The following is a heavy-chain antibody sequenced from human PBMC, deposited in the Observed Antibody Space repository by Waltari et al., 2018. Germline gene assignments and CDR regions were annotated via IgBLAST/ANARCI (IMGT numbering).Heavy chain of an antibody. V-gene: IGHV3-7*01. J-gene: IGHJ3*02. CDR1: GFTFDRYW. CDR2: KNLDGGEH. CDR3: VREYDTSGYYGAYGILDM. D-gene: IGHD3-3*01. Sequence: VQLVGSGGGLVRPGGSLKLSCEASGFTFDRYWMNCVRRAPGKGLGWVAKKNLDGGEHDDGDSGGGRFTIARDNAKRSLFLQMKSLRAEDAAVYYCVREYDTSGYYGAYGILDMWGQGT.